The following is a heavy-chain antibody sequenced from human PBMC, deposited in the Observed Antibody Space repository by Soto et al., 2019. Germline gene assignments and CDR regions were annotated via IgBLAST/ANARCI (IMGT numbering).Heavy chain of an antibody. Sequence: SDTLSLTCAVYGKSFIGYYSGWLSHPPGKGLEWIGHFYYSGSTYYNPSLKSRVTISADTSKNQFSLKLSSVTAADTAVYYCARVSYSRYPRYYYYGMDVWGQWTTVT. CDR3: ARVSYSRYPRYYYYGMDV. CDR1: GKSFIGYY. D-gene: IGHD2-15*01. V-gene: IGHV4-34*09. J-gene: IGHJ6*02. CDR2: FYYSGST.